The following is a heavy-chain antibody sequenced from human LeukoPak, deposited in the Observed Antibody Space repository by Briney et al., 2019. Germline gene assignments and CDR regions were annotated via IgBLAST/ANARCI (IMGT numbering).Heavy chain of an antibody. CDR2: ISYDGSNK. V-gene: IGHV3-30*04. D-gene: IGHD4-17*01. CDR1: GFTFSSHA. J-gene: IGHJ4*02. CDR3: ARDRSTVTTWLDY. Sequence: GRSLRLSCAASGFTFSSHAMHWVRQAPGKGLEWVAVISYDGSNKYYADSVKGRFTISRDNAKNSLYLQMNGLGAEDTAVYYCARDRSTVTTWLDYWGQGTLVTVSS.